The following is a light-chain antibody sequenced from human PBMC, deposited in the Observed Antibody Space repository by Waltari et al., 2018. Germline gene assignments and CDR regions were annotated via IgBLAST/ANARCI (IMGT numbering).Light chain of an antibody. J-gene: IGKJ2*01. Sequence: DIQIIHPLSFLSACVGERVTITRRASQSISSYLNWYQQKPGKAPKLLIYAASSLQSGVPSRFSGSGSGTEFTLTISSLQPEDFASYYCQQSNSTPVTFGQGTKLEIK. CDR1: QSISSY. V-gene: IGKV1-39*01. CDR2: AAS. CDR3: QQSNSTPVT.